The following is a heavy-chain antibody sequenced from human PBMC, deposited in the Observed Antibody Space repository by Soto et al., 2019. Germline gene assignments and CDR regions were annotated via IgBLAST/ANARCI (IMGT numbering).Heavy chain of an antibody. Sequence: XXSYGMXWVRQAPGKGLEWVAVISYVGSNKYYADSVKGRFTISRDNSKTPLYLQMNSLRAVDTAVYYCAKETYSGPLDYWGQGTLVTVSS. D-gene: IGHD2-15*01. J-gene: IGHJ4*02. CDR3: AKETYSGPLDY. CDR1: XXSYG. CDR2: ISYVGSNK. V-gene: IGHV3-30*18.